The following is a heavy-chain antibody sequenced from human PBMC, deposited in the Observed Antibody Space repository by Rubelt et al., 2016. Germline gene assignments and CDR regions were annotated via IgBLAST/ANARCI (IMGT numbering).Heavy chain of an antibody. V-gene: IGHV3-33*01. CDR3: ARGGMGGSTGYFDY. CDR2: IWYEGSNK. CDR1: GFTFSSYG. J-gene: IGHJ4*02. D-gene: IGHD1-26*01. Sequence: GGVVQPGRSLRLSCAASGFTFSSYGMHWVRQAPGKGLGWVAVIWYEGSNKYYADSVKGRFTISRDNSKNTLYLQMNSLRAEDTAVYYCARGGMGGSTGYFDYWGQGTLVTVSS.